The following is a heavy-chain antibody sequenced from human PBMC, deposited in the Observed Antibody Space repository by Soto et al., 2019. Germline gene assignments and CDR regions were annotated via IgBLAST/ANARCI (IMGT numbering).Heavy chain of an antibody. CDR1: GFTFSYSG. V-gene: IGHV3-30*03. D-gene: IGHD1-1*01. CDR3: TGEVPSGY. CDR2: ISFDGSTK. J-gene: IGHJ4*02. Sequence: QVQLVESGGGVVQPGGSLRLSCAASGFTFSYSGMHWVRQAPGKGLEWVAGISFDGSTKYYADSVKGRFTISRDNSKNTRYLEMNSLRADDTAVYYCTGEVPSGYWGQGTLVTVSS.